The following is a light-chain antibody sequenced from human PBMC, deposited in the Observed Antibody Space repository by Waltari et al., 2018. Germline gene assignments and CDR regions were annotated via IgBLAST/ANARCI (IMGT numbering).Light chain of an antibody. Sequence: DIQMTQSPSTLSASVGDRVTITCRASQSISDWLAWYQQKPGKAPELLIYKTSILESGDPSRFICSGSGTEFTLTITSLQPDDFATYFCQHYNSYSPWTFGQGTKVESK. J-gene: IGKJ1*01. CDR2: KTS. CDR1: QSISDW. V-gene: IGKV1-5*03. CDR3: QHYNSYSPWT.